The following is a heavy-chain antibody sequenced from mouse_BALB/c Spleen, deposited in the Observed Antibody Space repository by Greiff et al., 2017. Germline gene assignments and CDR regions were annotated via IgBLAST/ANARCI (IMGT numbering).Heavy chain of an antibody. J-gene: IGHJ2*01. CDR3: ARMGYRYEDY. CDR1: GYTFTSYY. D-gene: IGHD2-14*01. CDR2: IYPGDGST. Sequence: VQLKQSGPELVKPGASVKMSCKASGYTFTSYYIHWVKQRPGQGLEWIGWIYPGDGSTKYNEKFKGKTTLTADKSSSTAYMLLSSLTSEDSAIYFCARMGYRYEDYWGQGTTLTVSS. V-gene: IGHV1S56*01.